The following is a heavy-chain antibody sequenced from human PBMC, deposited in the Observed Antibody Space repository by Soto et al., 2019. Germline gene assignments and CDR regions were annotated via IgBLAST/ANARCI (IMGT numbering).Heavy chain of an antibody. V-gene: IGHV1-18*01. CDR1: GYTFTSYG. CDR3: ARDSLTFGPSTIDCTNGVCYRWFDP. CDR2: ISAYNGNT. Sequence: ASVKVSCKASGYTFTSYGISWVRQAPGQGLEWMGWISAYNGNTNYAQKLQGRVTMTTDTSTSTAYMELRSLRSDDTAVYYCARDSLTFGPSTIDCTNGVCYRWFDPWGQGTLVTVSS. D-gene: IGHD2-8*01. J-gene: IGHJ5*02.